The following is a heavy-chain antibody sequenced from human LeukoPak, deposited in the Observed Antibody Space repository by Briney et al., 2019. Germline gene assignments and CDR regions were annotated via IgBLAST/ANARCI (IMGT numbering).Heavy chain of an antibody. CDR3: ARYRNYYDSSGYYSTFDY. CDR1: GGSISSTTYY. V-gene: IGHV4-39*07. CDR2: IYYSGNT. D-gene: IGHD3-22*01. J-gene: IGHJ4*02. Sequence: PSETLSLTCIVSGGSISSTTYYWGWIRQPPGKRLEWIGSIYYSGNTYYNPSLKSRVTISVDTSKNQFSLKLSSVTAADTAVYYCARYRNYYDSSGYYSTFDYWGQGTLVTVSS.